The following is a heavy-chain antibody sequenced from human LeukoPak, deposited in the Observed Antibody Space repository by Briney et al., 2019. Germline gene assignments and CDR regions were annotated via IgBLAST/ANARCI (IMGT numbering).Heavy chain of an antibody. CDR1: GYTFTSYD. D-gene: IGHD3-10*01. CDR3: ARETRYYYGSGSYAVWPRLGWFDP. CDR2: MNPNSGNT. J-gene: IGHJ5*02. V-gene: IGHV1-8*01. Sequence: RGASVKVSCKASGYTFTSYDINWVRQATGQGLEWMGWMNPNSGNTGYAQKFQGRVTMTRNTSISTAYMELSRLRSDDTAVYYCARETRYYYGSGSYAVWPRLGWFDPWGQGTLVTVSS.